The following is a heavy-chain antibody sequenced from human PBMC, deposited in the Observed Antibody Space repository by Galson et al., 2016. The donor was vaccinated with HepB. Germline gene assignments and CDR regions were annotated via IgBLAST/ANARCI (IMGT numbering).Heavy chain of an antibody. CDR1: GFSFSRHS. D-gene: IGHD1-26*01. CDR3: ARGWRTYYRYFEH. J-gene: IGHJ1*01. V-gene: IGHV3-48*01. CDR2: INDRSRSI. Sequence: SLRLSCAASGFSFSRHSMNWVRQAPGKGLEWVAYINDRSRSIFYAASVKGRFTISRDNAKNSLYLQMNSLRGEDTAVYYCARGWRTYYRYFEHWGQGALVRVSS.